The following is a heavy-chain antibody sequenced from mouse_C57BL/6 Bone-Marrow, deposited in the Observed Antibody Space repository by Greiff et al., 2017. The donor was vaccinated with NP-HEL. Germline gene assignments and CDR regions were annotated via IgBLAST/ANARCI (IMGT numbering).Heavy chain of an antibody. D-gene: IGHD1-1*01. CDR3: ARSTTVVASDY. CDR1: GYTFTSYG. J-gene: IGHJ2*01. Sequence: QVHVKQSGAELARPGASVKLSCKASGYTFTSYGISWVKQRTGQGLEWIGEIYPRSGNTYYNEKFKGKATLTAAKSSSTAYMELRSLTSEDSAVYFCARSTTVVASDYWGQGTTLTVSS. CDR2: IYPRSGNT. V-gene: IGHV1-81*01.